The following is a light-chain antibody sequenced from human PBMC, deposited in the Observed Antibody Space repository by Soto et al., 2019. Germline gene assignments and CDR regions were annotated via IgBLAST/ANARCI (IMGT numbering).Light chain of an antibody. CDR1: EGISNY. J-gene: IGKJ4*01. CDR2: AAS. Sequence: DIQMTQSPSSLSASIGDRVTITCRASEGISNYVAWFQQKPGKVPKLLIYAASTVQSGVPSRFRGSGSGTDFTLTISSLQPDDVASYFCQKYNSGGPLTFGGGTKVEIK. V-gene: IGKV1-27*01. CDR3: QKYNSGGPLT.